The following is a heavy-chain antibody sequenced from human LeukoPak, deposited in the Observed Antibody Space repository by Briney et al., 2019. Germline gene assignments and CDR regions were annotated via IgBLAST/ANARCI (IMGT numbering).Heavy chain of an antibody. CDR1: GGSIISYY. Sequence: SETLSLTCTVSGGSIISYYWSWIRQPPGKGLEWIGFIYYSGSTNYNPSLKTRVTISVDTSKNQFSLKLNSVTAADTAVYYCARYGLSHSSGYFYGYWGQGTLVTVSS. D-gene: IGHD3-22*01. CDR3: ARYGLSHSSGYFYGY. V-gene: IGHV4-59*08. CDR2: IYYSGST. J-gene: IGHJ4*02.